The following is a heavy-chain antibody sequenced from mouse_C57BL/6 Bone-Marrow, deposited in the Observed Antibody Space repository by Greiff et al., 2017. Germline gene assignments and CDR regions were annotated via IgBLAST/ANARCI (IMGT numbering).Heavy chain of an antibody. Sequence: VHVKQSGAELVRPGASVKLSCTASGFNIKDYYMHWVKQRPEQGLAWIGRIDPEDGATEYAPKFQGKATMTADTSSNTAYLQLSSLTSEDTAVYYCTTGGFPCWYFDVWGTGTTVTVSS. V-gene: IGHV14-1*01. CDR3: TTGGFPCWYFDV. CDR2: IDPEDGAT. CDR1: GFNIKDYY. J-gene: IGHJ1*03.